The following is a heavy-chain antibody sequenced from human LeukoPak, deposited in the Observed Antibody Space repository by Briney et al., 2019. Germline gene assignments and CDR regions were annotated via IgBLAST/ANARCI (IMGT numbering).Heavy chain of an antibody. Sequence: SETLSLTCAVYGGSFSGYYWSWIRQPPGKGLEWIGYIYHSGSTYYNPSLKSRVTISVDRSKNQFSLKLSSVTAADTAVYYCARGLGCSGGSCYSNSNWFDPWGQGTLVTVSS. CDR2: IYHSGST. D-gene: IGHD2-15*01. CDR3: ARGLGCSGGSCYSNSNWFDP. J-gene: IGHJ5*02. CDR1: GGSFSGYY. V-gene: IGHV4-34*01.